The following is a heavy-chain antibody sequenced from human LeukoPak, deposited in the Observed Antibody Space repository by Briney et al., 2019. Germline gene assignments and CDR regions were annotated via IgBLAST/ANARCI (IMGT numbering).Heavy chain of an antibody. Sequence: GESLKISCKGSGYTFIHYWITWVRQMPGKGLEWMGRIDPSDSYTNFNPSFEGHVTISVDKSISTAYLQWNSLRASDPAMYCCARQEGYCSGTSCYGHFGMDVWGQGTTVAVSS. CDR2: IDPSDSYT. CDR3: ARQEGYCSGTSCYGHFGMDV. D-gene: IGHD2-2*01. J-gene: IGHJ6*02. V-gene: IGHV5-10-1*01. CDR1: GYTFIHYW.